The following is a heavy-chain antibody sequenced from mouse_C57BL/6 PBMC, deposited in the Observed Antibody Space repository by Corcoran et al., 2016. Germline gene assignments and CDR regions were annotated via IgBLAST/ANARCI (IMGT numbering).Heavy chain of an antibody. Sequence: DVQLQESGPGLVKPSQSLSLTCSVTGYSITSGYYWNWIRQFPGNKLEWMGYISYDGSNNYNPSLKNRISITRDTSKNQFFLKLNSVTTEDTATYYCARDGYYGSKNYAMDYWGQGTSVTVSS. J-gene: IGHJ4*01. CDR2: ISYDGSN. D-gene: IGHD1-1*01. CDR3: ARDGYYGSKNYAMDY. V-gene: IGHV3-6*01. CDR1: GYSITSGYY.